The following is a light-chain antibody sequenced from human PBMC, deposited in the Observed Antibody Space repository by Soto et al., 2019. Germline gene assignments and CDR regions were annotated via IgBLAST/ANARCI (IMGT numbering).Light chain of an antibody. Sequence: QSVLTQPPSASGTPGQRVTISCSGSSSTIGSNHVYWYQQLPGTAPKLLIYRNNQRPSGVPDRFSGSKSGTSASLAISCLRSEDEADYYCAAWDDSLSVPVFGGGTQLTVL. V-gene: IGLV1-47*01. CDR3: AAWDDSLSVPV. CDR1: SSTIGSNH. CDR2: RNN. J-gene: IGLJ7*01.